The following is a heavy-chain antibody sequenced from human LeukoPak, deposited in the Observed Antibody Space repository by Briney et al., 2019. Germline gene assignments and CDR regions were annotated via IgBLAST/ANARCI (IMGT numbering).Heavy chain of an antibody. CDR3: AREDSSGWYVFDY. D-gene: IGHD6-19*01. CDR2: INPSGGST. CDR1: GGTFSSYA. Sequence: VSVKVSCKASGGTFSSYAISWVRQAPGQGLEGMGIINPSGGSTSYEQKFQGRVTMPRDTPTSKVYMERSSLRSEDTAVYYCAREDSSGWYVFDYWGQGTLVTVS. V-gene: IGHV1-46*01. J-gene: IGHJ4*02.